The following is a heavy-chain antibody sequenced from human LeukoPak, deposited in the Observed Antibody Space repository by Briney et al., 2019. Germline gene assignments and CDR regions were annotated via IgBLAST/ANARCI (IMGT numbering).Heavy chain of an antibody. D-gene: IGHD3-10*01. Sequence: GGALRLSCVPSGYPFSTYWMHWVRQAPGKGLVRVSRINEEGSSASYAESVRGRFTISRDNAKNTLYLQMNSLRAEDAAVYYCTRDTFGARDSWGQGTLVTVSS. CDR2: INEEGSSA. CDR1: GYPFSTYW. J-gene: IGHJ4*02. V-gene: IGHV3-74*01. CDR3: TRDTFGARDS.